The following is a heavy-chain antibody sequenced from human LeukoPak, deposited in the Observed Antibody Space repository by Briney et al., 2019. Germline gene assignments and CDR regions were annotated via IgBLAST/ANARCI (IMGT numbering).Heavy chain of an antibody. CDR2: IYHSGST. V-gene: IGHV4-38-2*01. D-gene: IGHD2-15*01. Sequence: PSETLSLTCAVYGGSFSGYYWGWIRQPPGKGLEWIGSIYHSGSTYYNPSLKSRVTIPVDTSRNQFSLKLSSVTAADTAVYYCARLPQTYCSGGTCPDYWGQGTLVTVSS. CDR3: ARLPQTYCSGGTCPDY. CDR1: GGSFSGYY. J-gene: IGHJ4*02.